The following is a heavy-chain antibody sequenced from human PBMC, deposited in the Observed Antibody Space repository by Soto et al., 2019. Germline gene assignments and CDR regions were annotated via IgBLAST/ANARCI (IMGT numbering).Heavy chain of an antibody. CDR1: GFTFSSYW. Sequence: EVQLVESGGGLVQPGGSLRLSCAASGFTFSSYWMSWVRQAPGKGLEWVANIKQDGSEKYYVDSVKGRFTISRDNAKNSLYLQMNSLRAEDTAVYYCARGTHYGDYDFLYYYYGMDVWGQGTTVTVSS. V-gene: IGHV3-7*05. D-gene: IGHD4-17*01. J-gene: IGHJ6*02. CDR3: ARGTHYGDYDFLYYYYGMDV. CDR2: IKQDGSEK.